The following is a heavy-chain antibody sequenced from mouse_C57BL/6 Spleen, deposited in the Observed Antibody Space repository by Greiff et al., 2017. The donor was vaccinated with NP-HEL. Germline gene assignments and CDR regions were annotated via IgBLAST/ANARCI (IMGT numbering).Heavy chain of an antibody. V-gene: IGHV1-15*01. CDR2: IDPETGGT. D-gene: IGHD1-1*01. Sequence: VKLMESGAELVRPGASVTLSCKASGYTFTDYEMHWVKQTPVHGLEWIGAIDPETGGTAYNQKFKGKAILTADKSSSTAYMELRSLTSEDSAVYYCTRRGYYYGKGDYWGQGTTLTVSS. CDR3: TRRGYYYGKGDY. J-gene: IGHJ2*01. CDR1: GYTFTDYE.